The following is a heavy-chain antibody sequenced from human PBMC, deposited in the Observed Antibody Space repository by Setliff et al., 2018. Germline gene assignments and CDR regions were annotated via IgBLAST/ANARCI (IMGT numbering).Heavy chain of an antibody. D-gene: IGHD3-10*01. Sequence: SETLSLTCSVSGMSITSYYWSWIRQSPGRGLEWIGYIYYTGSTTYSPSLKSRVTISPDTSKNQFHLTVKSVTEADTAVYYCRLWFRELLRDYWGQGTLVTVSS. CDR1: GMSITSYY. CDR3: RLWFRELLRDY. CDR2: IYYTGST. V-gene: IGHV4-59*01. J-gene: IGHJ4*02.